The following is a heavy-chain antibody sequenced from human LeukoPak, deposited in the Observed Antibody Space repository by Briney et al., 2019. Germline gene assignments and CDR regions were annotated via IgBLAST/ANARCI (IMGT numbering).Heavy chain of an antibody. CDR2: IGGDGI. D-gene: IGHD2-15*01. J-gene: IGHJ4*01. CDR3: AKELAVASNPAYDD. CDR1: GFTLSNYA. V-gene: IGHV3-23*01. Sequence: GGSLRLSCAASGFTLSNYAMSWVRQAPGKGLEWVSGIGGDGIFYAESVRGRFTISRDNSKNTLYLQMNGLRGDDTALYYCAKELAVASNPAYDDWGQGILVTVCS.